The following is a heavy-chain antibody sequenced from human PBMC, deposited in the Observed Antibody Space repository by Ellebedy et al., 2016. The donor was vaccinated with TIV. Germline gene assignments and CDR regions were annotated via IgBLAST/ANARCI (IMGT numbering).Heavy chain of an antibody. Sequence: SETLSLXCTVSGDSTSSSGYFWGWIRQPPGEGLEWIASIYYGGSTYYNPSLKSRLTISVDTSKNQFSLKVTSVTAADTAVYYCARLHCSTTDPRLNWFDPWGQGTLVTVSS. V-gene: IGHV4-39*01. CDR1: GDSTSSSGYF. D-gene: IGHD2-2*01. CDR3: ARLHCSTTDPRLNWFDP. CDR2: IYYGGST. J-gene: IGHJ5*02.